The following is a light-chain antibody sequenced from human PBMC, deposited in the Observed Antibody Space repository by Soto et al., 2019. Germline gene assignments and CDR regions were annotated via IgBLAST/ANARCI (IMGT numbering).Light chain of an antibody. CDR2: GAS. CDR1: QSVVSNY. Sequence: IVLTQSPGTLSLSPGERATLACRASQSVVSNYLAWYQQKPGQAPRLLIYGASSRATGSPDRFSGSGSVTDFTLTISRLQAEAFAVYYCQQYCSSPIFTFGPGTKVYIK. V-gene: IGKV3-20*01. J-gene: IGKJ3*01. CDR3: QQYCSSPIFT.